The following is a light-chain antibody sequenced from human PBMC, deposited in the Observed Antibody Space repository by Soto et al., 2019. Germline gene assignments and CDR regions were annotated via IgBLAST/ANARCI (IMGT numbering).Light chain of an antibody. J-gene: IGKJ1*01. Sequence: EIVLTQSPATLSLSPGERATLYCRASQSVSSYLAWYQQKPGQAPRLLIYDASNKATGIPARFSGSGSGTDFTLTISSLEPEDFAVYYCQQYGSSLVAFGQGTKVDIK. CDR3: QQYGSSLVA. CDR2: DAS. CDR1: QSVSSY. V-gene: IGKV3-11*01.